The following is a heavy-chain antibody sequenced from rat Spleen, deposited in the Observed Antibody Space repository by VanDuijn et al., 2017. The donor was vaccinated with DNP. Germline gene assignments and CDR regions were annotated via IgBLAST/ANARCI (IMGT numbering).Heavy chain of an antibody. CDR3: ARGGRSYFDY. CDR1: GFTFNNYW. V-gene: IGHV5-31*01. Sequence: EVQLVESGGGLVQPGRSLKLSCAASGFTFNNYWMTWIRQVPGKGLEWVASITSSGGSTYYPDSMKGRFTISRDNAKNTLYLQMNSLRSEDTATYYCARGGRSYFDYWGQGVMVTVSS. J-gene: IGHJ2*01. D-gene: IGHD1-11*01. CDR2: ITSSGGST.